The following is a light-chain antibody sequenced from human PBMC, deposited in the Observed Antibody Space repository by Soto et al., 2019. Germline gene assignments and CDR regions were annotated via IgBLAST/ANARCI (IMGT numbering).Light chain of an antibody. J-gene: IGKJ1*01. CDR2: GAS. V-gene: IGKV3D-15*01. Sequence: DIVMTQSPATLSFWPAAKAPLQCGASQSVSSNLAWYQQKPGQAPRLLIYGASSRATGIPDRFSGSGSGTDFTLTISSLQPDDVATYYCQQYNSYSQTFGQGTKVDIK. CDR1: QSVSSN. CDR3: QQYNSYSQT.